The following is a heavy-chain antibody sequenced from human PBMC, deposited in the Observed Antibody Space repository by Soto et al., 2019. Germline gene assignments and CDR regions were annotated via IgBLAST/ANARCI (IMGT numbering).Heavy chain of an antibody. CDR3: ARDRSRREVLLWFGELLGWFDP. CDR2: INAGNGNT. CDR1: GYTFTSYA. D-gene: IGHD3-10*01. V-gene: IGHV1-3*01. Sequence: ASVKVSCKASGYTFTSYAMHWVRQAPGHRLEWMGWINAGNGNTKYSQKFQGRVTITRDTSASTAYMELSSLRSEDTAVYYCARDRSRREVLLWFGELLGWFDPWGQGTLVTVSS. J-gene: IGHJ5*02.